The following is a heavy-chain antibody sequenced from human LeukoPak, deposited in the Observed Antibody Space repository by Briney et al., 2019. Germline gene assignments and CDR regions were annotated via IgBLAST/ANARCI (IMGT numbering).Heavy chain of an antibody. D-gene: IGHD6-19*01. V-gene: IGHV3-23*01. Sequence: GASLGLSCAASGFTFSSYAMSWVRQAPGKGLEWVSAISGSGGSTYYADSVKGRFTISRDNSKNTLYLQMNSLRAEDTAVYYCAKDLGPGYSSGPSLFDYWGQGTLVTVSS. J-gene: IGHJ4*02. CDR3: AKDLGPGYSSGPSLFDY. CDR2: ISGSGGST. CDR1: GFTFSSYA.